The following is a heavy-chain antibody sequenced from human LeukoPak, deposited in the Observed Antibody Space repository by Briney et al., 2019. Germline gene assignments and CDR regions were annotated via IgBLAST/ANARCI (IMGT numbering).Heavy chain of an antibody. CDR1: GFTFSSYA. J-gene: IGHJ4*02. Sequence: PGRSLRLSCAASGFTFSSYAMHWVRQAPGKGLEWVAVISYDGSNKYYADSVKGRFTISRDNSKNTLYLQMNSLRAEDTAVYYCARAYSSGRLVLLDYWGQGTLVTVSS. CDR3: ARAYSSGRLVLLDY. V-gene: IGHV3-30*04. D-gene: IGHD6-19*01. CDR2: ISYDGSNK.